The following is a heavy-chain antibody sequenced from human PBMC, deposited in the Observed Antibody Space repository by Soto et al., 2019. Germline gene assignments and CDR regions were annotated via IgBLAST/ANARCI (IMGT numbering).Heavy chain of an antibody. CDR1: GFTFSSYS. CDR2: ISSSSSYI. Sequence: CAASGFTFSSYSMNWVRQAPGKGLEWVSSISSSSSYIYYADSVKGRFTISRDNAKNSLYLQMNSLRAEDTAVYYCARVSSSWYFYYYYGMDVWGQGTTVTVSS. J-gene: IGHJ6*02. CDR3: ARVSSSWYFYYYYGMDV. D-gene: IGHD6-13*01. V-gene: IGHV3-21*01.